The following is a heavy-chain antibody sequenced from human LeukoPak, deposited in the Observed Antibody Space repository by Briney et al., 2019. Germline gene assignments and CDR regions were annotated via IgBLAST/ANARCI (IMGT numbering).Heavy chain of an antibody. CDR1: GGSISSGGYY. V-gene: IGHV4-61*08. CDR2: IYYSGST. CDR3: ARSIGFGEGSLDY. Sequence: SSETLSLTCTVSGGSISSGGYYWSWIRQPPGKGLEWIGYIYYSGSTNYNPSLKSRVTISVDTSKNQFSLKLSSVTAADTAVYYCARSIGFGEGSLDYRGQGTLVTVSS. D-gene: IGHD3-10*01. J-gene: IGHJ4*02.